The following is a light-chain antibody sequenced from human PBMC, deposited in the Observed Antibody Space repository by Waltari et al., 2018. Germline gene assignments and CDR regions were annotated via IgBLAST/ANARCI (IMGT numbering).Light chain of an antibody. CDR3: LQDYIYPFS. J-gene: IGKJ2*01. V-gene: IGKV1-6*01. Sequence: AIQMTQSPSSLSASVGNRITLTCRASQAIRNELSWFQQRPGKAPKLLISGASNLHSGVPSRFRGSGTGTDFTLTISSLQPEDFATYYCLQDYIYPFSFGQGTQV. CDR1: QAIRNE. CDR2: GAS.